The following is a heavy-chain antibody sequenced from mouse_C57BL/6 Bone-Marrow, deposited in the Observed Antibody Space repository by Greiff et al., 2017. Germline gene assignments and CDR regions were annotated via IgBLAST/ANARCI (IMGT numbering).Heavy chain of an antibody. CDR3: ANYYGSSSYYFDY. CDR2: IDPSDSYT. V-gene: IGHV1-50*01. Sequence: QVQLKESGAELVKPGASVKLSCKASGYTFTSYWMQWVKQRPGQGLEWIGEIDPSDSYTNYNQKFKGKATLTVDTSSSTAYMQLSSLTSEDSAVYYCANYYGSSSYYFDYWGQGTTLTVSS. CDR1: GYTFTSYW. D-gene: IGHD1-1*01. J-gene: IGHJ2*01.